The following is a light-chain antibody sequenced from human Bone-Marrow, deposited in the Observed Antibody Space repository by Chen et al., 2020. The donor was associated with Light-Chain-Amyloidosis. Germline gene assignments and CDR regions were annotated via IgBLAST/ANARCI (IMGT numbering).Light chain of an antibody. CDR1: SSDGGGDNH. Sequence: QSALTQPASASGSPGQSFTISCTGTSSDGGGDNHVSWYQQHPDKAPKLMIYEVTNRPSWVPDRFSGSKSDNTASLTISGLQTEDEADYFCSSYTITNTLVFGSGTRVTVL. CDR3: SSYTITNTLV. J-gene: IGLJ1*01. CDR2: EVT. V-gene: IGLV2-14*01.